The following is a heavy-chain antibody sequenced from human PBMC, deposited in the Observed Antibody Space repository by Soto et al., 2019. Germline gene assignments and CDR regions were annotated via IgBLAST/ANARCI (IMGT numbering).Heavy chain of an antibody. CDR2: ISGSGGST. V-gene: IGHV3-23*01. J-gene: IGHJ4*02. CDR1: GFTFSSYA. Sequence: GGSLRLSCAASGFTFSSYAMSWVRQAPGKGLEWVSAISGSGGSTYYADSVKGRFTISRDNSKNTLYLQMNSLRAEDTAVYYCAKSPYYDILSWSPYYFDYWGQGTLVTGSS. CDR3: AKSPYYDILSWSPYYFDY. D-gene: IGHD3-9*01.